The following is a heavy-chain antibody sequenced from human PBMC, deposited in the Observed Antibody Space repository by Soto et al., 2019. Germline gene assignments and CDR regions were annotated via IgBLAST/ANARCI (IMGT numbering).Heavy chain of an antibody. D-gene: IGHD2-8*01. CDR3: ARDLRMVYAIDCDY. Sequence: EVQLVESGGGLVQPGGSLRLSCAASGFTFSSYSMNWVRQAPGKGLEWVSYISSSGSTIYYADSVKGRFTISRDNAKNSLDLQMNSLGDEDTAVYYCARDLRMVYAIDCDYWGQGTLVTVSS. J-gene: IGHJ4*02. V-gene: IGHV3-48*02. CDR1: GFTFSSYS. CDR2: ISSSGSTI.